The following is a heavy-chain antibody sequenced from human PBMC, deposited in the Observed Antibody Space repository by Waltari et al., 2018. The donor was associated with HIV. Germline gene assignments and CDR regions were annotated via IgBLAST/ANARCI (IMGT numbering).Heavy chain of an antibody. Sequence: EVQLLESGGGLVQPGGSLRLSCAASGFRFSNYAMSWVRPAPGKGLEWVAVVRDIDSTYYVDSVKGRFIISRDDSKDSLYLQMNSLRVEDTAVYYCAKDDRASRGLDDWGQGTLVTVSS. CDR2: VRDIDST. D-gene: IGHD5-12*01. CDR1: GFRFSNYA. CDR3: AKDDRASRGLDD. V-gene: IGHV3-23*01. J-gene: IGHJ4*02.